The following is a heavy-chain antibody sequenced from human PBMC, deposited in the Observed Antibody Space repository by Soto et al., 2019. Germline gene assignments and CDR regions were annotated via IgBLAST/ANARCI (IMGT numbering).Heavy chain of an antibody. D-gene: IGHD6-13*01. J-gene: IGHJ6*02. V-gene: IGHV3-48*02. CDR2: ISSSSSTI. CDR3: ARDHGYSSSWYYYYYGMDV. CDR1: GFTFSSYS. Sequence: LRLSCAASGFTFSSYSMNWVRQAPGKGLEWVSYISSSSSTIYYADSVKGRFTISRDNAKNSLYLQMNSLRDEDTAVYYCARDHGYSSSWYYYYYGMDVWGQGTTVTVSS.